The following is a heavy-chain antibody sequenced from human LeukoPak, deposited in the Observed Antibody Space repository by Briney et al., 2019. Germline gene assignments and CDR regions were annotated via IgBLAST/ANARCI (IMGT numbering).Heavy chain of an antibody. CDR1: GFIVSSNY. J-gene: IGHJ4*02. Sequence: GGSLRLSCAASGFIVSSNYMSWVRQAPGKGLEWVSVIYSGGSTYYADSVKGRFTISRDNSKNTLYLQMNSLRAEDTAVYYCARGHSSSWIIDYWGQGTLVTVSS. V-gene: IGHV3-53*01. CDR2: IYSGGST. CDR3: ARGHSSSWIIDY. D-gene: IGHD6-13*01.